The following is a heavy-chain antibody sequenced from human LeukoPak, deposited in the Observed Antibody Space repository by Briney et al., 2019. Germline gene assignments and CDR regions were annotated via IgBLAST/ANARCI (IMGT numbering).Heavy chain of an antibody. CDR2: ISTSSTYI. CDR3: AREGRDGYNFYWYFDL. Sequence: GGSLRLSCAASGFTFSDYSVHWVRQAPGKGLEWVSSISTSSTYIYYADSVKGRFTISRDNAKNSLSLQMNSLRAEDTAVYYRAREGRDGYNFYWYFDLWGRGTLVTVSS. V-gene: IGHV3-21*01. D-gene: IGHD5-24*01. CDR1: GFTFSDYS. J-gene: IGHJ2*01.